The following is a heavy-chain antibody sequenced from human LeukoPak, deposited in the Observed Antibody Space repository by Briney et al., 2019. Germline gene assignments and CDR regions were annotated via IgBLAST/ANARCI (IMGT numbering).Heavy chain of an antibody. CDR3: AKHWSYCSTTSCFFNYYYYYMDV. V-gene: IGHV3-23*01. J-gene: IGHJ6*03. CDR2: VSGADGTT. CDR1: GFTFSAYG. Sequence: GGSLRLSCAASGFTFSAYGMSWVRQSPRKGLEWVSGVSGADGTTYYADSVKGRFTISRDNSKSTLCLQMNNLRAEDTAVYYCAKHWSYCSTTSCFFNYYYYYMDVWGKGTTVTVSS. D-gene: IGHD2-2*01.